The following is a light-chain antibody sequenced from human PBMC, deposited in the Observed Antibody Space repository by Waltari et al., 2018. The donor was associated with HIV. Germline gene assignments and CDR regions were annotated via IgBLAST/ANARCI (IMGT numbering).Light chain of an antibody. CDR3: ASWDDNLSGWV. Sequence: QSVLTPPPSASGTPGQSVSLSCSGSRSNLGSNYVYLYQHLPGTTPKVVIYRSDQRPSGVPDRFSGSNSGTSASLAISGLRSEDEAHYYCASWDDNLSGWVFGGGTKLTVL. CDR1: RSNLGSNY. J-gene: IGLJ3*02. V-gene: IGLV1-47*01. CDR2: RSD.